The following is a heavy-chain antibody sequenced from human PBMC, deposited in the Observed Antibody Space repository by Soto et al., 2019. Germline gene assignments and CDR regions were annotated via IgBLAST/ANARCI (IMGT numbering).Heavy chain of an antibody. D-gene: IGHD3-3*01. CDR1: GGSMSSYY. J-gene: IGHJ5*02. V-gene: IGHV4-4*07. CDR2: VYSSGGT. CDR3: ARGQRFSDWFDP. Sequence: SDTLSLTCSVSGGSMSSYYWTLIRQPAGKGLEWIGRVYSSGGTQYNSSLKSRVTISLDTSKNQFSLRLISVTAADTAVYYCARGQRFSDWFDPWGQGTWVT.